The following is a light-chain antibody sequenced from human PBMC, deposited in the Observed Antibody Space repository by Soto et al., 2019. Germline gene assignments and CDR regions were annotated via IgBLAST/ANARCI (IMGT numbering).Light chain of an antibody. J-gene: IGLJ3*02. CDR3: AVWDASLSTWV. V-gene: IGLV1-47*01. Sequence: QSVLTQPPSASGTPGQRVTISCSGSSSKIGSDYVYWFQQLPGTAPKLLIYKNYQRPSGVPDRFSGSKSGTSASLAISGLRSEDEADYWCAVWDASLSTWVFGGGTKVTVL. CDR1: SSKIGSDY. CDR2: KNY.